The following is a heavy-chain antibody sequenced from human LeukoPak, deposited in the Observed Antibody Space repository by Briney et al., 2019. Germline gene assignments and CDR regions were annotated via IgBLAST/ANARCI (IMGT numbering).Heavy chain of an antibody. CDR1: GGSISSSSYY. J-gene: IGHJ3*02. Sequence: LETLSLTCTVSGGSISSSSYYWGWIRQPPGKGLEWIGSIYYSGSTYYNPSLKSRVTISVDTSKNQFSLKLSSVTAADTAVYYCARDPLTVVDAFDIWGQGTMVTVSS. V-gene: IGHV4-39*07. CDR2: IYYSGST. CDR3: ARDPLTVVDAFDI. D-gene: IGHD4-23*01.